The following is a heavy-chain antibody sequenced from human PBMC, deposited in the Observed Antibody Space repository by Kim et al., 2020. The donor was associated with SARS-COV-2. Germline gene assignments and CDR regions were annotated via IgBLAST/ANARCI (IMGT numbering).Heavy chain of an antibody. V-gene: IGHV3-23*01. Sequence: YYADSVKGRFTISSANSKTTLCLQLNGLSVEDTAVYYCATNERPYFFDYWGQGALVTVSS. J-gene: IGHJ4*02. CDR3: ATNERPYFFDY.